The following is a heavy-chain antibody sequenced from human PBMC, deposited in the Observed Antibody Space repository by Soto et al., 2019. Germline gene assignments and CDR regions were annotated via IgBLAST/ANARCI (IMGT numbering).Heavy chain of an antibody. CDR1: GYSFTSYW. V-gene: IGHV5-51*01. Sequence: PGESLKISGKGSGYSFTSYWIGWVRQMPGKGLEWMGIIYPGDSDTRYSPSFQGQVTISADKSISTAYLQWSSLKASDTAMYYCARGYCSGGSCYYYYGMDVWGQGTTVTVSS. D-gene: IGHD2-15*01. CDR3: ARGYCSGGSCYYYYGMDV. J-gene: IGHJ6*02. CDR2: IYPGDSDT.